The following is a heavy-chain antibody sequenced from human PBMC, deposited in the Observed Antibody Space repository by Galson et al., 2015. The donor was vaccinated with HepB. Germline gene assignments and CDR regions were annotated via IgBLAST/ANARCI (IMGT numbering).Heavy chain of an antibody. CDR2: INHSGST. D-gene: IGHD6-19*01. CDR3: ARVGIAVADY. V-gene: IGHV4-34*01. Sequence: SETLSLTCAVYGGSFSGYYWSWIRQPPGKGLEWIGEINHSGSTNYNPSLKSRVTISVDTSKNQFSLKLSSVTAADTAVYYCARVGIAVADYWGQGTLVTVSS. CDR1: GGSFSGYY. J-gene: IGHJ4*02.